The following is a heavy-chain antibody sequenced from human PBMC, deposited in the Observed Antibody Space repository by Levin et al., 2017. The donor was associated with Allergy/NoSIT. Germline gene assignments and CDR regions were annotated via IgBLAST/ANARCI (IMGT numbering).Heavy chain of an antibody. Sequence: GGSLRLSCKGSGYSFTTYWISWVRQMPGKGLEWMGTIDPSDSYTNYSPSFQGHVTISADKSISTAYLQWSSLKASDTAMYYCARREGYSSGWYWFDRWGQGTLVTVSS. V-gene: IGHV5-10-1*01. CDR2: IDPSDSYT. CDR3: ARREGYSSGWYWFDR. D-gene: IGHD6-19*01. J-gene: IGHJ5*02. CDR1: GYSFTTYW.